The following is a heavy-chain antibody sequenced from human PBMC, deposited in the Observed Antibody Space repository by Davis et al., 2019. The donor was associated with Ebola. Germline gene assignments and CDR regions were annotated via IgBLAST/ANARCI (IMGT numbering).Heavy chain of an antibody. V-gene: IGHV3-23*01. D-gene: IGHD2-2*01. J-gene: IGHJ2*01. CDR1: GFTFNDYA. CDR2: ISGYGGNI. Sequence: GESLKISCAASGFTFNDYAMSWVRQAPGKGLEWVSAISGYGGNIYYTDSVKGRFTISRDNSRNTVFLQLNSLSAEDTAIYYCAREATGQSTGWYLDLWGRGTLLTVSP. CDR3: AREATGQSTGWYLDL.